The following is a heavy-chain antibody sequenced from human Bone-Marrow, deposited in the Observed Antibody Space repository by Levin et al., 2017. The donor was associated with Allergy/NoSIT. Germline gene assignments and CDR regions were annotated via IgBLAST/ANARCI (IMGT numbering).Heavy chain of an antibody. D-gene: IGHD4-11*01. CDR1: GGSISSYY. J-gene: IGHJ6*02. Sequence: SETLSLTCTVSGGSISSYYWSWIRQPPGKGLEWIGYIYYSGSTNYNPSLKSRVTISVDTSKNQFSLKLSSVTAADTAVYYCARDQTTVTGSYYYGMDGWGQGTTVTVSS. V-gene: IGHV4-59*01. CDR3: ARDQTTVTGSYYYGMDG. CDR2: IYYSGST.